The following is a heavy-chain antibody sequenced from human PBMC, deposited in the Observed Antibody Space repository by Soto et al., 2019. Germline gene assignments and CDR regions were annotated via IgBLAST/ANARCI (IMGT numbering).Heavy chain of an antibody. CDR3: ARGGGGSAKHYDY. V-gene: IGHV4-59*01. CDR2: IFFNGTA. CDR1: GCSITNYSIINYY. D-gene: IGHD3-3*02. Sequence: PXETLSLTCTVSGCSITNYSIINYYWTWIRLPPGRGLEWVGHIFFNGTATYNPSLKGRVTISVDVSRNQFSLRLTSVTAADTAMYYCARGGGGSAKHYDYWGQGALVTVSS. J-gene: IGHJ4*02.